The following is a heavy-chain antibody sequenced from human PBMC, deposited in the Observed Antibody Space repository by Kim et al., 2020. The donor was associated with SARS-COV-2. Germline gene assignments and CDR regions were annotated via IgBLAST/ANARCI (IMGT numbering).Heavy chain of an antibody. CDR1: GYTFTSYA. J-gene: IGHJ5*02. D-gene: IGHD3-10*01. Sequence: ASVKVSCKASGYTFTSYAMHWVRQAPGQRLEWMGWINAGNGNTKYSQKFQGRVTITRDTSASTAYMELSSLRSEDTAVYYCARDGVLLWFGELLYGWFDPWGQGTLVTVSS. CDR2: INAGNGNT. V-gene: IGHV1-3*01. CDR3: ARDGVLLWFGELLYGWFDP.